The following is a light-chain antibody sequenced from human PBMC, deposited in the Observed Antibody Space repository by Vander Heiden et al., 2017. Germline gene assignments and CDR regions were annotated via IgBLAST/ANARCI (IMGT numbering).Light chain of an antibody. J-gene: IGKJ2*01. CDR2: DAS. CDR3: QQYGSSPYT. V-gene: IGKV3-20*01. CDR1: QSVSSSY. Sequence: ELVLTQSPDTLSLSPGERATLSCRASQSVSSSYLAWYQQKPGQAPRLLIYDASSRATGIPGRFSGSGSGTDFSLTISRLEPEDFAVYFCQQYGSSPYTFGQGTKLEIK.